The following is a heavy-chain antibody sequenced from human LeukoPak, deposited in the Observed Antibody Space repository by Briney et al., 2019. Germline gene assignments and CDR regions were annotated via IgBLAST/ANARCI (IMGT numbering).Heavy chain of an antibody. D-gene: IGHD2-2*01. CDR3: ARGEDPCSSTSCYDYYYYGMDV. J-gene: IGHJ6*02. Sequence: ASVKVSCKASGYTFTGYYMHWVRQAPGQGLEWMGWINPNSGGTNYAQKFQGRVTMTRDTSISTAYMELSRLRSDDTAVYYCARGEDPCSSTSCYDYYYYGMDVRGQGTTVTVSS. V-gene: IGHV1-2*02. CDR2: INPNSGGT. CDR1: GYTFTGYY.